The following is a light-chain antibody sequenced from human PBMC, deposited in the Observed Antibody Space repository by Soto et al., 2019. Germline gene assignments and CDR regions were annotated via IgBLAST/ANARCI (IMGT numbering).Light chain of an antibody. J-gene: IGKJ4*01. CDR2: GAS. V-gene: IGKV3D-15*01. Sequence: EIVMTQSPATLSVSPGERATLSCRASQSVSSNLAWYQQKPGQAPRLLIYGASTRATGIPGRFSGSGSGTEFTLTISGLQSEDFEVYYCQQYNNWPLFGGGTKVEIK. CDR1: QSVSSN. CDR3: QQYNNWPL.